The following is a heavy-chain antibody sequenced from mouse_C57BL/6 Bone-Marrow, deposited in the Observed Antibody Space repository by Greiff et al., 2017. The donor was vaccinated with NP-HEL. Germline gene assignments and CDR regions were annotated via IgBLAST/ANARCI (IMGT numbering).Heavy chain of an antibody. CDR2: SRNKANDYTT. Sequence: EVMLVESGGGLVQSGRSLRLSCATSGFTFSDFYMEWVRQAPGKGLEWIAASRNKANDYTTEYSASVKGRFIVSRDTSQSILYLQMNALRAEDTAIYYCARGPSYYAMDYWGQGTSVTVSS. CDR3: ARGPSYYAMDY. V-gene: IGHV7-1*01. J-gene: IGHJ4*01. CDR1: GFTFSDFY.